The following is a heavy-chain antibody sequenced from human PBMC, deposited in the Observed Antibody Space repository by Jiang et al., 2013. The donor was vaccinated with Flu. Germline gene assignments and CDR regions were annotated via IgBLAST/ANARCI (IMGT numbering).Heavy chain of an antibody. J-gene: IGHJ4*02. D-gene: IGHD3-9*01. CDR1: GFIFSSYA. CDR3: TTVSDILTGVYPYYFDY. Sequence: RLSCAASGFIFSSYALHWVRQGPGTGLEWVAIIPYDGSKRFYADSVKGRFTISRDDSNNTLYLQMNSLKTEDTAVYYCTTVSDILTGVYPYYFDYWGQGTLVTVSS. V-gene: IGHV3-30*04. CDR2: IPYDGSKR.